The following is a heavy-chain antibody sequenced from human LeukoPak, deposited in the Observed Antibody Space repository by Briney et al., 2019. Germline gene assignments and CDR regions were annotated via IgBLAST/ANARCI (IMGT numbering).Heavy chain of an antibody. CDR3: ARLTYSGSYKYYFDY. D-gene: IGHD1-26*01. J-gene: IGHJ4*02. Sequence: ASVKVSCKASGYTLPSYGISWVRQAPGQGLEWMGWISAYNGNTNYAQKLQGRVTMTTDTSTSTAYMELRRLRSDDTAVYYCARLTYSGSYKYYFDYWGQGTLVTVSS. CDR1: GYTLPSYG. CDR2: ISAYNGNT. V-gene: IGHV1-18*01.